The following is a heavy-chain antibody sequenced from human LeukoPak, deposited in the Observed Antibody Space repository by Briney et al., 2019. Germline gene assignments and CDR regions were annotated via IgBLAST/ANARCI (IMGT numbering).Heavy chain of an antibody. V-gene: IGHV3-23*01. J-gene: IGHJ4*02. D-gene: IGHD3-22*01. CDR2: ISGSGGST. Sequence: GGSLRLSCAASGFTFSSYAMSWVRQAPGKGLEWVSAISGSGGSTYYADSVKGRFTISRDNSKNTLYLQMNSLRAEDTAVYYCAKDSRRYYYDSSGYYYGYYFDYWGQGTLVTVSS. CDR3: AKDSRRYYYDSSGYYYGYYFDY. CDR1: GFTFSSYA.